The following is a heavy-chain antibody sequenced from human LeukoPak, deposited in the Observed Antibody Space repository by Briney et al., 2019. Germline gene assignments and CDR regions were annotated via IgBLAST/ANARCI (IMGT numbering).Heavy chain of an antibody. CDR1: GFTFDDYA. D-gene: IGHD6-19*01. CDR3: AKDIMAVAGTGGYYFDY. V-gene: IGHV3-9*03. J-gene: IGHJ4*02. CDR2: ISWNSGSI. Sequence: GGSLRLSCAASGFTFDDYAMHWVRQAPGKGLEWVSGISWNSGSIGYADSVKGRFTISRDNAKNSLYLQMNSLRAEDMALYYCAKDIMAVAGTGGYYFDYWGQGTLVTVSS.